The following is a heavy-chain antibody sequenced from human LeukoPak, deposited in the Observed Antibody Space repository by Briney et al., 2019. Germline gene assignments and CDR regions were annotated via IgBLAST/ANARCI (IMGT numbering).Heavy chain of an antibody. Sequence: SETLSLTCAVYGGSFSGYYWSWIRQPPGKGLEWIGEINHSGSTNYNPSLKSRVTMSVDTSKNQFSLRLSSVTAADTAVYYFARGTYFDVLTGYSPGTFDYWGQGTLVTVSS. D-gene: IGHD3-9*01. CDR1: GGSFSGYY. CDR2: INHSGST. V-gene: IGHV4-34*01. CDR3: ARGTYFDVLTGYSPGTFDY. J-gene: IGHJ4*02.